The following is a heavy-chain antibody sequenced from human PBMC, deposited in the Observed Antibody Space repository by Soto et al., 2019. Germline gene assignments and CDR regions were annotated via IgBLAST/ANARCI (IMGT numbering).Heavy chain of an antibody. CDR3: ARDRGPDMVRGDNWFDP. Sequence: TLSLTCSVSGVSMRNSYWSWIRQPPGKGLEWIGYIYYSGSTNYNPSLKSRVTISVDTSKNQFSLKLSSVTAADTAVYYCARDRGPDMVRGDNWFDPWGQGTLVTVSS. V-gene: IGHV4-59*01. CDR2: IYYSGST. D-gene: IGHD3-10*01. CDR1: GVSMRNSY. J-gene: IGHJ5*02.